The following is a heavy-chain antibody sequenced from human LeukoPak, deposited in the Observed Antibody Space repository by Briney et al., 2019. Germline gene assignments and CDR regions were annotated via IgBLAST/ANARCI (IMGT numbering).Heavy chain of an antibody. D-gene: IGHD2-21*02. CDR2: ISSSSSYI. V-gene: IGHV3-21*01. J-gene: IGHJ4*02. CDR3: ARAVAGLVVTDY. Sequence: GGSLRLSCAASGFTFSSYSMNWVRQAPGKGLEWVSSISSSSSYIYYADSVKGRFTISRDNAKNSLYLQMNSLRAEDTAVCYCARAVAGLVVTDYWGQGTLVTVSS. CDR1: GFTFSSYS.